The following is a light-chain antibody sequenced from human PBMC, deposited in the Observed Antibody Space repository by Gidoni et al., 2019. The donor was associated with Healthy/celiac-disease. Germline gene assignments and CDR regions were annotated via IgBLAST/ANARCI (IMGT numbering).Light chain of an antibody. Sequence: SPGERATLSCRASQSVSSNLAWYQQKPGQAPRLLIYGASTRATGIPARFSGSGSGTEFTLTISSLQSEDFAVYYCQQYNIPLTFGGGTKVEIK. CDR2: GAS. CDR3: QQYNIPLT. V-gene: IGKV3D-15*01. CDR1: QSVSSN. J-gene: IGKJ4*01.